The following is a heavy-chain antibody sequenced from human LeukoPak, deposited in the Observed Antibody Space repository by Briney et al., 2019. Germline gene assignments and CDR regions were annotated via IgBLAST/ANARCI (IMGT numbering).Heavy chain of an antibody. D-gene: IGHD3-22*01. V-gene: IGHV3-74*01. J-gene: IGHJ4*02. Sequence: PGGSLRLSCAPSGFTFSTSWMHWVRQAPGKGLVWVSRINTDGNTRDYADSVKGRFTISRDNAKNTLYLQMNNLRAEDTAIYYCVRDMGYYDKVWGQGTLVTVSS. CDR1: GFTFSTSW. CDR2: INTDGNTR. CDR3: VRDMGYYDKV.